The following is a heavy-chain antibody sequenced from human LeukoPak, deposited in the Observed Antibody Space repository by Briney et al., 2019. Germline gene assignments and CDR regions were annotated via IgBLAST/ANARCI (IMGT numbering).Heavy chain of an antibody. V-gene: IGHV4-30-4*01. Sequence: SETLSLTCTVSGGSISSGDYYWSWIRQPPGKGLEWIGYIYYSGSTYYNPSLKSRVTISADKSKNQVSLKLTSVTAADTAVYYCARLSVIVGSTLEYYYYYMDVWGQGTTVTVSS. CDR2: IYYSGST. D-gene: IGHD1-26*01. CDR3: ARLSVIVGSTLEYYYYYMDV. J-gene: IGHJ6*03. CDR1: GGSISSGDYY.